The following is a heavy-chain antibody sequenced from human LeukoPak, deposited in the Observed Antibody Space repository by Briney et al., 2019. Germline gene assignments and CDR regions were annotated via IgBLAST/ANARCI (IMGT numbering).Heavy chain of an antibody. CDR3: AEGGRDGYIA. Sequence: VASVKVSCKASGYTFTDYYLHWLRQTPGQGLEWMGWINPNSGGTNYAPKFLDRVTMTRDTSISTAYMDLTRLTSEDTAAYYCAEGGRDGYIAWGQRTLVTVSS. V-gene: IGHV1-2*02. D-gene: IGHD5-24*01. CDR2: INPNSGGT. J-gene: IGHJ5*02. CDR1: GYTFTDYY.